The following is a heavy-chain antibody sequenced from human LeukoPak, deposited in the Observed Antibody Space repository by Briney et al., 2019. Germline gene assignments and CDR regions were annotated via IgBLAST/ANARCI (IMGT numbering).Heavy chain of an antibody. CDR2: ISSSGSTI. V-gene: IGHV3-48*03. Sequence: GGSLRLSCAASEFTFSSYEMNWVRRAPGKGLEWVSYISSSGSTIYYADSVKGRFTISRDNAKNSLYLQMNSLRAEETAVYYCGRFFSGFITCPLFDQWGQGALVTVSS. J-gene: IGHJ4*02. CDR3: GRFFSGFITCPLFDQ. CDR1: EFTFSSYE. D-gene: IGHD5-12*01.